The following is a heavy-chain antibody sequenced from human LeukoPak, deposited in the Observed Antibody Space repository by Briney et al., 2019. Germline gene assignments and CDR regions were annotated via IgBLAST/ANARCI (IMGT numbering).Heavy chain of an antibody. CDR3: ARARGRLSATFGY. CDR2: ISYDGSNK. V-gene: IGHV3-30*04. Sequence: GGSLRLSCAASGFTFSSYAMHWVRQAPGKGLEWVAVISYDGSNKYYADSVKGRFTISRDNSKNTLYLQMNSLRAEDTAVYYCARARGRLSATFGYWGQGTLVTVSS. CDR1: GFTFSSYA. D-gene: IGHD2-15*01. J-gene: IGHJ4*02.